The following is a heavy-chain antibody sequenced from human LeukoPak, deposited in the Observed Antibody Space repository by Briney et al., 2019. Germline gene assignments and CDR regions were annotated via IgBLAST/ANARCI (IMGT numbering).Heavy chain of an antibody. CDR3: VKEPYSGSSEGFDY. J-gene: IGHJ4*02. CDR2: ISGDSAYI. CDR1: GFTLSTYS. D-gene: IGHD2-2*01. Sequence: GESLRLSCAGSGFTLSTYSMNWVRQAPGKRLEWVSSISGDSAYIFYAGSVKGRFTISRDNAHNSLFLQMSSLRAEDTALYYCVKEPYSGSSEGFDYWGQGTLVTVSS. V-gene: IGHV3-21*01.